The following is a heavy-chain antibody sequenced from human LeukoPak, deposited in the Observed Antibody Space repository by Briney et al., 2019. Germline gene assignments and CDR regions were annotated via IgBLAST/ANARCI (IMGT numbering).Heavy chain of an antibody. J-gene: IGHJ4*02. CDR2: INPNSGGT. Sequence: ASVKVSRKAFGYTFTSNYMHWVRQAPGQGLEWMGWINPNSGGTNYAQKFQGRVTMTRDTSISTAYMELSRLRSDDTAVYYCARDRDSSWYRSFDYWGQGTLVTVSS. CDR3: ARDRDSSWYRSFDY. V-gene: IGHV1-2*02. D-gene: IGHD6-13*01. CDR1: GYTFTSNY.